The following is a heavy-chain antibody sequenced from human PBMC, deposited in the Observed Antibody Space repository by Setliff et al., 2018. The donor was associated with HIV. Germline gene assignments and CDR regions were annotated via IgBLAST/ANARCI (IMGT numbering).Heavy chain of an antibody. D-gene: IGHD3-10*01. CDR1: GYTFTSYD. Sequence: ASVKVSCKASGYTFTSYDINWVRQAPGQGLEWMGWINTDTGNPTYAQGFTGRFVFSLDTSVSTAHLQISSLKAEDTAVYYCARAHLWFGESFPFDPWGQGTLVTVSS. V-gene: IGHV7-4-1*02. J-gene: IGHJ5*02. CDR2: INTDTGNP. CDR3: ARAHLWFGESFPFDP.